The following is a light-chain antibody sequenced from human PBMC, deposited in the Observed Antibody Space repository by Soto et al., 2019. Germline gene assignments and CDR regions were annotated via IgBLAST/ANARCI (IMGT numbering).Light chain of an antibody. J-gene: IGKJ4*01. V-gene: IGKV3-20*01. CDR1: QSVSSY. CDR3: QQYGKSPLT. Sequence: EIVLTQSPATLSLSPGERATLSCRASQSVSSYLAWYQQKPGQAPRLLIFSASNRASGIPDRFTASGSGTDFTLTISRLEPEDFAVYICQQYGKSPLTFGGGTKVDIK. CDR2: SAS.